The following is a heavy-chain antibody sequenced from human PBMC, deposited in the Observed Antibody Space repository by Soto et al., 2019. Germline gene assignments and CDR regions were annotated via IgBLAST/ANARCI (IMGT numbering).Heavy chain of an antibody. CDR1: GGTFGNYS. CDR2: IFPLTDIP. V-gene: IGHV1-69*02. CDR3: ARGPLVVLNYFES. Sequence: QVQLVQSGTEVKKPGSSVEVSCMASGGTFGNYSINRVRQAPGQGLEWMGSIFPLTDIPDYAQNFQASLTISADKSTSTAYMELSSLTSDDTAMYFCARGPLVVLNYFESWGQGTLVTVSS. J-gene: IGHJ4*02.